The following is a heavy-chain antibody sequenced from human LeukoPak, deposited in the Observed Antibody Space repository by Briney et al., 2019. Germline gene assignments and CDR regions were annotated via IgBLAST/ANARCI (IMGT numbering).Heavy chain of an antibody. CDR3: ARDLNYYDSSGYAPYFDY. V-gene: IGHV3-30*04. D-gene: IGHD3-22*01. J-gene: IGHJ4*02. CDR2: ISYDGSNK. CDR1: GFTFSSYA. Sequence: GGSLRLSCAATGFTFSSYAMHWVRQAPGKGLEGVAVISYDGSNKYYADSVKGRFTIARDNSKNTLYLQMNSLRAEDTAVYYCARDLNYYDSSGYAPYFDYCGQGTLVTVSS.